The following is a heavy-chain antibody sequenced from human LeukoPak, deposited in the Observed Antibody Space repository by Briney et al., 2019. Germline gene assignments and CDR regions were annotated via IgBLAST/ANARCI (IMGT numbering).Heavy chain of an antibody. CDR3: ASDPSGSYYIFGSFGY. Sequence: SVKVSCKASGGTFSSYAISWVRQAPGQGLEWMGGIIPIFGTASYPQKFQGRVTITADESTSTAYMELSSLRSEDTAVYYCASDPSGSYYIFGSFGYWGQGTLVTVSS. J-gene: IGHJ4*02. CDR2: IIPIFGTA. V-gene: IGHV1-69*13. D-gene: IGHD1-26*01. CDR1: GGTFSSYA.